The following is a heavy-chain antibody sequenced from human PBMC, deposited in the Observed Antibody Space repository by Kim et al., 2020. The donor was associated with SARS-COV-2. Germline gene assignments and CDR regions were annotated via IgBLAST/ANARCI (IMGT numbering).Heavy chain of an antibody. J-gene: IGHJ6*02. CDR1: GYTFTSYG. V-gene: IGHV1-18*01. Sequence: ASVKVSCKASGYTFTSYGISWVRQAPGQGLEWMGWISAYNGNTNYAQKLQGRVTMTTDTSTSTAYMELRSLRSDDTAVYYCARDGYDSSGYYPNPGPSSPSHYYYYGMDVWGQGTTVTVSS. CDR3: ARDGYDSSGYYPNPGPSSPSHYYYYGMDV. CDR2: ISAYNGNT. D-gene: IGHD3-22*01.